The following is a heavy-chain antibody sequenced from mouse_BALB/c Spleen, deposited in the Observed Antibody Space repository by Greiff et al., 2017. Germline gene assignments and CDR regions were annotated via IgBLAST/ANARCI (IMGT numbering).Heavy chain of an antibody. CDR2: IWTGGGT. D-gene: IGHD1-1*01. V-gene: IGHV2-9-2*01. CDR1: GFSLTSYD. CDR3: VRDSYGSRGFDY. J-gene: IGHJ2*01. Sequence: VQGVESGPGLVAPSQSLSITCTVSGFSLTSYDISWIRQPPGKGLEWLGVIWTGGGTNYNSAFMSRLSISKDNSKSQVFLKMNSLQTDDTAIYYCVRDSYGSRGFDYWGQGTTLTVSS.